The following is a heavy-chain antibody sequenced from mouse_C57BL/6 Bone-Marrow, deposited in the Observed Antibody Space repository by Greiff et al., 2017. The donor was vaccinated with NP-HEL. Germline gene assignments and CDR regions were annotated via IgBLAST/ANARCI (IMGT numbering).Heavy chain of an antibody. V-gene: IGHV5-4*01. CDR2: ISDGGSYT. CDR3: ARDPLYYGSSHWYFDV. D-gene: IGHD1-1*01. CDR1: GFTFSSYA. Sequence: EVQLVESGGGLVKPGGSLKLSCAASGFTFSSYAMSWVRQTPEKRLEWVATISDGGSYTYYPDNVKGRFTISRDNAKNNLYLQMSHLKSEDTAMYYCARDPLYYGSSHWYFDVWGTGTTVTVSS. J-gene: IGHJ1*03.